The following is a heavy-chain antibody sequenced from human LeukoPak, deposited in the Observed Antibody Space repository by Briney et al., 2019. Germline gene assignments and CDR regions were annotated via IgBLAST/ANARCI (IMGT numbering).Heavy chain of an antibody. Sequence: SETLSLTCSVSGGSIGSAHYHWNWIRQPPGKGLEWIGEINHSGSTNYNPSLKSRVTISVDTSKNQFSLKLSSVTAADTAVYYCARVHLYDILTGSDDYWGQGTLVTVSS. V-gene: IGHV4-39*07. D-gene: IGHD3-9*01. CDR1: GGSIGSAHYH. CDR2: INHSGST. J-gene: IGHJ4*02. CDR3: ARVHLYDILTGSDDY.